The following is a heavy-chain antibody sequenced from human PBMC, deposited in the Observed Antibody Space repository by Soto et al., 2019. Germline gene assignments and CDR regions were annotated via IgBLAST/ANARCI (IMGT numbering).Heavy chain of an antibody. Sequence: QVQLVQSGSEVKKPGSSVKVSCKASGGTFSDFTLSWLRQAPGRGLEWMGGIIPMIGATNNAQKLKGRLTTTADKSTGTVYMELNSLRSDDTAVYYCARYWSAVTLYGAFDIWGQGTEVTVSP. CDR2: IIPMIGAT. V-gene: IGHV1-69*06. J-gene: IGHJ3*02. CDR1: GGTFSDFT. D-gene: IGHD3-3*01. CDR3: ARYWSAVTLYGAFDI.